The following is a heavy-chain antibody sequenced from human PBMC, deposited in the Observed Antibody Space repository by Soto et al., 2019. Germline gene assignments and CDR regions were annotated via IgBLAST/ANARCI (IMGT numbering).Heavy chain of an antibody. D-gene: IGHD3-16*01. CDR2: MDPNNGNT. Sequence: QVQLVQSGAEVKKPGASVKVSCKASGYTFTSYDMNWVRQATGQGLEWLGYMDPNNGNTGYAQKFQGRVTMTKDTSISTAYMELSSLRSEDTAVYYCARGNMIQPNPFYAMDVWGQGTTVTVSS. CDR3: ARGNMIQPNPFYAMDV. V-gene: IGHV1-8*01. J-gene: IGHJ6*02. CDR1: GYTFTSYD.